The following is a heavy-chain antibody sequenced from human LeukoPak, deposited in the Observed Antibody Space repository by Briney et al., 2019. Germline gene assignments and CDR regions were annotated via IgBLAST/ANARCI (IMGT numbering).Heavy chain of an antibody. CDR3: AKSDSSGWYSSDY. D-gene: IGHD6-19*01. CDR1: GFTFSSYA. V-gene: IGHV3-23*01. CDR2: ISGSGGST. J-gene: IGHJ4*02. Sequence: PGGSLRLSCAASGFTFSSYAMSWVRQAPGKGLEWVSAISGSGGSTYYADSVKGRFTISRDNSKNTLYLQVNSLRAEDTAVYYCAKSDSSGWYSSDYWGPGTLVTVSS.